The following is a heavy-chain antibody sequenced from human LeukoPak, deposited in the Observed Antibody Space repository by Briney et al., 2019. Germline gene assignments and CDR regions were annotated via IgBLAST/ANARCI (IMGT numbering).Heavy chain of an antibody. CDR2: ISCSSSYI. D-gene: IGHD1-26*01. CDR1: GFTFSSYS. J-gene: IGHJ4*02. V-gene: IGHV3-21*01. Sequence: TGGSLRLSCAASGFTFSSYSMNWVRQAPGKGLEWVSSISCSSSYIYYADSVKGRFTISRDNAKNSLYLQMNSLRAEDTAVYYCARADRLQWELTPTVDYWGQGTLVTVSS. CDR3: ARADRLQWELTPTVDY.